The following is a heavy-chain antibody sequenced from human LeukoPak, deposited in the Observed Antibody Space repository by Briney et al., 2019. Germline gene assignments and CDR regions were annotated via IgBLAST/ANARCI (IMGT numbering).Heavy chain of an antibody. J-gene: IGHJ6*02. CDR3: AREDIVVVPAAIQVYYYGMDV. V-gene: IGHV1-18*01. Sequence: WASVTVSCKASGYTFTSYGISWVRQAPGQGLEWMGWISAYNGNTNYAQKLQGRVTMTTDTSTSTAYMELRSLRSDDTAVYYCAREDIVVVPAAIQVYYYGMDVWGQGTTVTVSS. CDR1: GYTFTSYG. D-gene: IGHD2-2*02. CDR2: ISAYNGNT.